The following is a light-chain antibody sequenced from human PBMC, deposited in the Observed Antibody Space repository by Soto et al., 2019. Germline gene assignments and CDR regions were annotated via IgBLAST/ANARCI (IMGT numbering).Light chain of an antibody. V-gene: IGKV3-15*01. CDR2: GAS. CDR3: EQYGSSPRT. J-gene: IGKJ1*01. CDR1: QSVRSN. Sequence: EIVMTQSPATLSVSPGERFTLSCRASQSVRSNLAWYQQKPGQAPRLLIYGASTRATGIPARFSGSGSGTDFTLTISRLEPEDFAVYYCEQYGSSPRTFGQGTKVDIK.